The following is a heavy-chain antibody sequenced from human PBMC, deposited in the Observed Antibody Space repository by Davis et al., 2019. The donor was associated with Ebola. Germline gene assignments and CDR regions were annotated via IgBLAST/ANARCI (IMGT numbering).Heavy chain of an antibody. CDR3: ARMPTVTADHWYFDL. CDR2: IHYSGST. J-gene: IGHJ2*01. CDR1: GGSISSHY. V-gene: IGHV4-59*11. D-gene: IGHD4-17*01. Sequence: SETLSLTCTVSGGSISSHYWTWIRQPPGKGLEWIGHIHYSGSTHYNPSPKSRVTTSVDTSKNQFSLSLSSVTAADTAVYYCARMPTVTADHWYFDLWGRGTQVAVSS.